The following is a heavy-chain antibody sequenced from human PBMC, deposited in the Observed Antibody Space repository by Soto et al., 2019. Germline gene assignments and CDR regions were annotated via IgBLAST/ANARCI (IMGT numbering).Heavy chain of an antibody. CDR1: GGSISSSSYY. Sequence: LSETLSLTCTVSGGSISSSSYYWGWIRQPPGKGLEWIGSIYYSGSTYYNPSLKSRVTISVDTSKNQFSLKLSSVTAADTAVYYCARQGITIFGVDELNWFDPWGQGTLVTVSS. D-gene: IGHD3-3*01. CDR3: ARQGITIFGVDELNWFDP. V-gene: IGHV4-39*01. J-gene: IGHJ5*02. CDR2: IYYSGST.